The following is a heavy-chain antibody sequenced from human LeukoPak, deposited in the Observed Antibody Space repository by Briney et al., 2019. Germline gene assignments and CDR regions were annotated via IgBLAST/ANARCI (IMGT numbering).Heavy chain of an antibody. CDR1: GFTSNSYW. J-gene: IGHJ3*02. D-gene: IGHD3-3*01. Sequence: GGSLRLSCAASGFTSNSYWMSWVRQVPGKGLEWVANIKQDGSDKYYVDSVKGRFTISRDNAKNSLYLQLNSLRTGDTAVYYCARAFSDYWSGLNAFDIWGQGTMVTVSS. CDR3: ARAFSDYWSGLNAFDI. V-gene: IGHV3-7*01. CDR2: IKQDGSDK.